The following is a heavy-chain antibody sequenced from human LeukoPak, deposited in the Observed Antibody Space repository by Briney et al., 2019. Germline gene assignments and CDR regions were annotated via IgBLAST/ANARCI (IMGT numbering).Heavy chain of an antibody. D-gene: IGHD6-13*01. Sequence: SETLSLTCTVSGGSISSYYWSWIRQPPGKGLEWIGYIYYSGSTYYNPSLKSRVTISVDTSKNQFSLKLSSVTAADTAVYYCARLAAESFDPWGQGTLVTVSS. V-gene: IGHV4-59*01. CDR1: GGSISSYY. J-gene: IGHJ5*02. CDR3: ARLAAESFDP. CDR2: IYYSGST.